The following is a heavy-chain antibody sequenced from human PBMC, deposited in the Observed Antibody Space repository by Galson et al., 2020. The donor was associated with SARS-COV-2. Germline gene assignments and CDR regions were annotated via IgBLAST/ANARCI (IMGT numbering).Heavy chain of an antibody. CDR3: ATNPAGATHYYYYGMDV. Sequence: LSLTCAASGFTFSSYSMNWVRQAPGTGLEWVSSISSSSSYIYYADSVKGRFTISRDNAKNSLYLQMNSLRAEDTAVYYCATNPAGATHYYYYGMDVWGQGTTVTVSS. CDR1: GFTFSSYS. CDR2: ISSSSSYI. J-gene: IGHJ6*02. V-gene: IGHV3-21*01. D-gene: IGHD1-26*01.